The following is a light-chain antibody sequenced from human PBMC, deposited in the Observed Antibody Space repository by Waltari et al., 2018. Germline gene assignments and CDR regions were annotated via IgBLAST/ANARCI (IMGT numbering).Light chain of an antibody. CDR1: QSVSSTY. J-gene: IGKJ4*01. V-gene: IGKV3-20*01. CDR2: GAS. CDR3: QQYVSSPVT. Sequence: EIVLTQSPGTLSLSPGERATLSCRISQSVSSTYLAWYQQKAGQAPRLLIYGASTRATGIPDRVSGSGSGTDFTLTISRLEPEDFAVYYCQQYVSSPVTFGGGTKVEIK.